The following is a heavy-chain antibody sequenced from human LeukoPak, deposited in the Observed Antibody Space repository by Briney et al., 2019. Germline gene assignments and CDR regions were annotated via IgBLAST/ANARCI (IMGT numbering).Heavy chain of an antibody. J-gene: IGHJ3*01. CDR3: AKTITPFTTNWDNSLGVFDV. CDR2: LPSGGGP. V-gene: IGHV3-23*01. CDR1: GFTFGSYA. Sequence: GGSLRLSCAVSGFTFGSYAMNWVRQAPGRGLEWVSSLPSGGGPSYADSVKGRFTVSRDNSKNTLYLQMNSLRADDTAVYYCAKTITPFTTNWDNSLGVFDVWGQGTVVTVSS. D-gene: IGHD1/OR15-1a*01.